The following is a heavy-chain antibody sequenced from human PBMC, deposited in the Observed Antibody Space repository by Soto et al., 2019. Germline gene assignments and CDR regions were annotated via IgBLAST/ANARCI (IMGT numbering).Heavy chain of an antibody. CDR2: SYNDGTT. V-gene: IGHV3-53*01. Sequence: GGSLRLSCTASGLGVRNNCMSGVRQAPGRGLEWVSVSYNDGTTYYADSAQSRFTISREPSKNTLSLQLDSLRAEDTAVYYCVRPLPSGRNYGMDVWGQGTTVTVSS. D-gene: IGHD3-10*01. J-gene: IGHJ6*02. CDR1: GLGVRNNC. CDR3: VRPLPSGRNYGMDV.